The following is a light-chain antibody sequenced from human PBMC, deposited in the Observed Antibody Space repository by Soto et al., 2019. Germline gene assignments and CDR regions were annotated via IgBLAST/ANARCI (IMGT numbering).Light chain of an antibody. V-gene: IGLV1-44*01. J-gene: IGLJ3*02. CDR1: SSNIGSNT. CDR2: SNN. CDR3: AAWDDSLTGRV. Sequence: QSVLTQPPSASGTPGQRVTISCSGSSSNIGSNTVTWYQQLPGTAPKLLIYSNNPRPSGVPDRFSGSKSGTSASLAISGLQSEDEADYYCAAWDDSLTGRVFGGGTKLTVL.